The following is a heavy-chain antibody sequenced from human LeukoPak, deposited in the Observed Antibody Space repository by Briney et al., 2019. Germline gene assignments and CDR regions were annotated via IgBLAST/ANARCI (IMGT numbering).Heavy chain of an antibody. J-gene: IGHJ4*02. Sequence: SETLSLTCTVSGGSISSYYWSWIRQPPGKGLEWIGYIYYSGSTNYNPSLKSRVTISVDTSKNQFSLKLSSVTAADTAVYCCARSSGLRLRPINYFDYWGQGTLVTVSS. CDR1: GGSISSYY. CDR3: ARSSGLRLRPINYFDY. V-gene: IGHV4-59*08. D-gene: IGHD5-12*01. CDR2: IYYSGST.